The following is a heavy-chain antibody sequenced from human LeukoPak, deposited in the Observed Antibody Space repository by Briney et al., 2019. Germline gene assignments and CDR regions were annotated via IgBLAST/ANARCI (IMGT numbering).Heavy chain of an antibody. CDR1: GFSFNRYR. D-gene: IGHD5-18*01. V-gene: IGHV3-7*04. J-gene: IGHJ3*02. CDR2: IKQDGSEK. Sequence: GGSLRLSCAASGFSFNRYRMSWVRQAPGKGLDWVANIKQDGSEKDYVDSVKGRFTISRDNAKDSVYLQMNSLRAEDTAVYYCARARIGYTRYDAFGIWGQGTMVTVSS. CDR3: ARARIGYTRYDAFGI.